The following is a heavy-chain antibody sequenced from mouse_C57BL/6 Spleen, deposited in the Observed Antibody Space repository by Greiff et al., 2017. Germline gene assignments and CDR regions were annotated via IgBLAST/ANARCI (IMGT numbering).Heavy chain of an antibody. J-gene: IGHJ1*03. Sequence: VQLQQPGAELVKPGASVKMSCKASGYTFTSYWITWVKQRPGQGLEWIGDIYPGSGSTNYHEKFKSKATLTVDKSSSTAYMQLSSLTSEDSAVYYCARDYDGDWYFDVWGTGTTVTVSS. CDR3: ARDYDGDWYFDV. V-gene: IGHV1-55*01. D-gene: IGHD2-4*01. CDR1: GYTFTSYW. CDR2: IYPGSGST.